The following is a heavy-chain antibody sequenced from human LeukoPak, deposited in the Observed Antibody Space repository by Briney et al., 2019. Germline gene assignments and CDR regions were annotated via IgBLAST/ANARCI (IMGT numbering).Heavy chain of an antibody. D-gene: IGHD2-2*02. J-gene: IGHJ6*02. CDR1: GGPISSGGYY. CDR3: ARDRCSSSNCYSDYYYGMDL. V-gene: IGHV4-31*03. Sequence: PSETLSLTCTVAGGPISSGGYYWNWVRQHPAEGLEWIGYIYYSGNTYYNPSLKSRVTISLDTSKNQFSLKLSSVTAADTAVYYCARDRCSSSNCYSDYYYGMDLWGQGTTVTVSS. CDR2: IYYSGNT.